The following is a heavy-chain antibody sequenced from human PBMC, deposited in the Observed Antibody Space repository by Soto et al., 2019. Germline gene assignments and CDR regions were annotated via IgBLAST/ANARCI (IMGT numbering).Heavy chain of an antibody. Sequence: QVQLQQWGAGLLKPSETLSLTCAVYGGSFSGYYWSWIRQPPGKGLEWIGEINHSGSTNYNPSLKSRVTISVDTSKNQFSLKLSSVTAADTAVYYCARGQVTIFGVVIPRSVLFDPWGQGTLVTVSS. CDR3: ARGQVTIFGVVIPRSVLFDP. CDR2: INHSGST. V-gene: IGHV4-34*01. J-gene: IGHJ5*02. CDR1: GGSFSGYY. D-gene: IGHD3-3*01.